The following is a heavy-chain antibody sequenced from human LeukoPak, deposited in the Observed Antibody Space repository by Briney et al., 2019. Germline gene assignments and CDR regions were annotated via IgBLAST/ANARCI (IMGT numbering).Heavy chain of an antibody. V-gene: IGHV3-74*01. J-gene: IGHJ6*03. CDR2: ISSDGSRV. D-gene: IGHD3-9*01. CDR1: GFTFSDYW. CDR3: AKDGGEYYDILTGYYPRLYYMDV. Sequence: PGGSLRLSCAASGFTFSDYWMHWVRQAPGKGLVWVSRISSDGSRVTYADSVKGRFTISRDNSKNTLYLQMNSLRAEDTAVYYCAKDGGEYYDILTGYYPRLYYMDVWGKGTTVTISS.